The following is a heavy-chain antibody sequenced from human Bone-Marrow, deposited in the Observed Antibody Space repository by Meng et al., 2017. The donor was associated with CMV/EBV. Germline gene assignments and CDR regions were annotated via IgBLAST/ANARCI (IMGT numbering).Heavy chain of an antibody. CDR1: GYTFTGYY. CDR3: ARWDIVVVPAAPDGMDV. V-gene: IGHV1-2*02. D-gene: IGHD2-2*01. CDR2: INPNSGGT. Sequence: ASVKVSCKASGYTFTGYYMHWVRQAPGQGLEWMGWINPNSGGTNYAQKFQGRVTMTRDTSISTAYMELRSLRSDDTAVYYCARWDIVVVPAAPDGMDVWGQGTTVTVSS. J-gene: IGHJ6*02.